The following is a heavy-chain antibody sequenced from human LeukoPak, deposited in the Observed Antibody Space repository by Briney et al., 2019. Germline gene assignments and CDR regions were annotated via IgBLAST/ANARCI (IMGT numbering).Heavy chain of an antibody. V-gene: IGHV1-69*05. CDR1: GGTFSSYA. Sequence: SVKVSCKASGGTFSSYAISWVRQAPGQGLEWMGGIIPIFGTANYAQKFQGRVTITTDESTSTAYVELSSLRSEDTAVYYCARDLVLWDYCSSTSCPSVNWFDPWGQGTLVTVSS. CDR2: IIPIFGTA. J-gene: IGHJ5*02. CDR3: ARDLVLWDYCSSTSCPSVNWFDP. D-gene: IGHD2-2*01.